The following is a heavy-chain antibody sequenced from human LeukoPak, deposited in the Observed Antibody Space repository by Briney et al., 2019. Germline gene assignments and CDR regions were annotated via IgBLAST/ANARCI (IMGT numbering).Heavy chain of an antibody. CDR1: GFTFSSYS. CDR2: INHSGST. D-gene: IGHD6-13*01. V-gene: IGHV4-34*01. CDR3: ARGGYSSSWYSVY. J-gene: IGHJ4*02. Sequence: PGGSLRLSCAASGFTFSSYSMNWVRQPPGKGLEWIGEINHSGSTNYNPSLKSRVTISVDTSKNQFSLKLSSVTAADTAVYYCARGGYSSSWYSVYWGQGTLVTVSS.